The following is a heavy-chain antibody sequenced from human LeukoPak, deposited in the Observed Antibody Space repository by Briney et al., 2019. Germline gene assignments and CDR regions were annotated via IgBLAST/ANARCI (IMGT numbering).Heavy chain of an antibody. D-gene: IGHD4-17*01. CDR2: ISGSGGST. CDR1: GFTFSSYA. V-gene: IGHV3-23*01. Sequence: GGSLRLSCAASGFTFSSYAMSWVRQAPGKGLEWVSAISGSGGSTYYADSVKGRFTISRDNSKNTLYLQMNSLRAEDTAVYYCARKSSTVTTPQYYYYYYMDVWGKGTTVTISS. CDR3: ARKSSTVTTPQYYYYYYMDV. J-gene: IGHJ6*03.